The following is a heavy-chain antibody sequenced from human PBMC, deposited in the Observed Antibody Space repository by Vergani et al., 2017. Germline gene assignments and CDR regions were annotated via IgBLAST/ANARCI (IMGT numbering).Heavy chain of an antibody. CDR2: ISWNSGNI. V-gene: IGHV3-9*01. J-gene: IGHJ4*02. Sequence: EVQLVESGGGLVQPGRSLRLSCAASGFTFDDDAMHWVRQGPGKGLGWVSGISWNSGNIGYADSVKGRFTISRDNAKNSLYLQMNSLRAEDTAVYYCARDGGWGFFDYWGQGTLVTVSS. CDR1: GFTFDDDA. CDR3: ARDGGWGFFDY. D-gene: IGHD3-16*01.